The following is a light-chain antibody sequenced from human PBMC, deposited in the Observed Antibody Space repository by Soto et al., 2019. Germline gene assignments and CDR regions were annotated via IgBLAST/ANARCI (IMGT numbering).Light chain of an antibody. CDR3: MKGTHWPIN. Sequence: DGVIAQSPLSLPVTLGQPASMSCRSSQSLVYSDGNTYLNWFQQRPGQSPRRLIYKVSNRDSGVPDRFSGSGSGTVFTLKISRVEAEDVGVYYCMKGTHWPINFGQGTRLEIK. V-gene: IGKV2-30*01. J-gene: IGKJ5*01. CDR1: QSLVYSDGNTY. CDR2: KVS.